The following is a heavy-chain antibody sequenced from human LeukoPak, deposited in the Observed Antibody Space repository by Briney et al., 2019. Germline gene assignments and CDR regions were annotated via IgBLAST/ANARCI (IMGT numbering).Heavy chain of an antibody. Sequence: GGSLRLSCAASGFTFSSSAMSWVRQVPGKGLEWVSGISASGGSTSYADSVRGRFTISRDNSKNTLYVQMNSLRDEDTAVYYCAKGRDYSESSGYYSHWGQGTLVTVSS. J-gene: IGHJ4*02. CDR3: AKGRDYSESSGYYSH. D-gene: IGHD3-22*01. V-gene: IGHV3-23*01. CDR1: GFTFSSSA. CDR2: ISASGGST.